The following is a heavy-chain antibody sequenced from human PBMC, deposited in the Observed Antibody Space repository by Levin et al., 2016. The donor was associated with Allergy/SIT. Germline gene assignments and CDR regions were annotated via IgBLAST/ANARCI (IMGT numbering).Heavy chain of an antibody. Sequence: GGPLRLSCEASEFSFNYAWMSWVRQVPGQGLEWVGRIKSNSDGGTTDYAGPVKGRFTISRDDSTNTLYLQMNSLKTEDTGIYYCTTDRPITTFDTWGQGTLVTVSS. D-gene: IGHD1-1*01. CDR2: IKSNSDGGTT. CDR3: TTDRPITTFDT. CDR1: EFSFNYAW. V-gene: IGHV3-15*01. J-gene: IGHJ4*02.